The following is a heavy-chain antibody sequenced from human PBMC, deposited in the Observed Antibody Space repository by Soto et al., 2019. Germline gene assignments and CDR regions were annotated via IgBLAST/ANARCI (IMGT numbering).Heavy chain of an antibody. J-gene: IGHJ6*02. CDR2: FYDSGST. CDR1: GGSVSSGSFY. Sequence: SETLSLTCTVSGGSVSSGSFYWSWIRRPPGKGLEWIGYFYDSGSTNYNPSLRSRVTMSVDTSKNQFSLKLSSVTAADTAVYYCAASAPPATNYYYAMDVWGQGTTATVSS. CDR3: AASAPPATNYYYAMDV. V-gene: IGHV4-61*01. D-gene: IGHD5-12*01.